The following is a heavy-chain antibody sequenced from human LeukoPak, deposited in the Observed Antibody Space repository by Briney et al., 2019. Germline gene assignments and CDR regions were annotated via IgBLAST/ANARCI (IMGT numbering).Heavy chain of an antibody. CDR3: ARGIPGYFGTSGYYYEY. CDR1: GDSISSNYW. Sequence: ASETLSLTCAVSGDSISSNYWWTWVRQPPGKGLEWIGEIHHSGSTNYSPSLKSRVTVSVDNSRNDFSLSLTSVSAADTAVYYCARGIPGYFGTSGYYYEYWGQGTLVTVSS. J-gene: IGHJ4*02. D-gene: IGHD3-22*01. V-gene: IGHV4-4*02. CDR2: IHHSGST.